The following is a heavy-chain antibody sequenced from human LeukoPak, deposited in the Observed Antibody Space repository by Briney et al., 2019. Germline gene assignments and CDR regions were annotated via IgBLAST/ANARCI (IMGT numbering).Heavy chain of an antibody. CDR1: VAPSRGNF. CDR2: VYYSGST. D-gene: IGHD2-15*01. Sequence: SETLPLTGLVLVAPSRGNFWSWFRQPPGKGLEWIGYVYYSGSTNYNPSLKSRVTISVDTAQTQFSLRLSSVTAADTAVDYCARHLGPGWHAMDVWGQGTTVTVSS. J-gene: IGHJ6*01. V-gene: IGHV4-59*08. CDR3: ARHLGPGWHAMDV.